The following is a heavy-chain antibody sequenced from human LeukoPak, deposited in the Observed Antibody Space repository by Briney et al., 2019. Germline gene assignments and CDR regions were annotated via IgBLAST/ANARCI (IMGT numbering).Heavy chain of an antibody. D-gene: IGHD3-16*01. J-gene: IGHJ3*02. CDR1: GGSISSYF. Sequence: PSETLSLTCTVSGGSISSYFWGWIRQPPGKGLEWIGYVYYSGSTNYNPSLKSRVTISVDTSKKQFSLKLSSATAADTAVYYCARVLDLSKRGLDAFDIWGQGTMVTVSS. CDR2: VYYSGST. CDR3: ARVLDLSKRGLDAFDI. V-gene: IGHV4-59*01.